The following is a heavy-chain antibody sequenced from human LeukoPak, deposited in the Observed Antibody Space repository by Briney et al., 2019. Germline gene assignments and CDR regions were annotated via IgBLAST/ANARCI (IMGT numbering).Heavy chain of an antibody. D-gene: IGHD6-13*01. CDR2: IYYSGST. CDR3: ARRFLSSSPHGDYYYGMDV. Sequence: TSETLSLTCTVSGGSISSYYWSWIRQPPGKGLEWIGYIYYSGSTNYNPSLKSRVTISVDTSKNQFSLKLSSVTAADTAVYYCARRFLSSSPHGDYYYGMDVWGQGTTATVSS. J-gene: IGHJ6*02. V-gene: IGHV4-59*08. CDR1: GGSISSYY.